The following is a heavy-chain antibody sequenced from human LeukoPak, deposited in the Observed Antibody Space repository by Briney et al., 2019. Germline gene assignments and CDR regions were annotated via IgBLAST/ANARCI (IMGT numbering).Heavy chain of an antibody. V-gene: IGHV3-7*01. CDR2: VNQDGTEK. CDR1: GFTFSSYE. Sequence: GGSLRLSCEASGFTFSSYEMNWVRQAPGKGLEWVANVNQDGTEKYYVDSVKGRFNISRDNAKNSLYLHMNSLRAEDTAVYYCARSKAGGYWGQGSLVTVSS. D-gene: IGHD3-10*01. J-gene: IGHJ4*02. CDR3: ARSKAGGY.